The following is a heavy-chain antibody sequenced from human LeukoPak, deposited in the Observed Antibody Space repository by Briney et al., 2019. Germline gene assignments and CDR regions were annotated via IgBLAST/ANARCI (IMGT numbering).Heavy chain of an antibody. D-gene: IGHD1-1*01. Sequence: GGSLRLSCAASGFTFSNYGMHWVRQAPGKGLEWVAVISYDGSNKYYADSVKGRFTISRDNSKNTLYLQMNSLRAEDTAVYYCANNDGYGGQGTLVTVSS. J-gene: IGHJ4*02. V-gene: IGHV3-30*18. CDR2: ISYDGSNK. CDR3: ANNDGY. CDR1: GFTFSNYG.